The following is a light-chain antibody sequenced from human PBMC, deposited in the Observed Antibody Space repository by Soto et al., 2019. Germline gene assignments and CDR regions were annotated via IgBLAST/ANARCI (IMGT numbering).Light chain of an antibody. CDR3: ATWDDSLRGRV. V-gene: IGLV2-8*01. J-gene: IGLJ3*02. CDR1: SSDIGGYNF. Sequence: QSALTQPPSASGSPGQSVAISCTGTSSDIGGYNFVSWYQQHPGKAPKVLIYEVSKRASGVPDRFSGSKSGTSASLAIRGLRSEDEADYYCATWDDSLRGRVFGGGTKLTVL. CDR2: EVS.